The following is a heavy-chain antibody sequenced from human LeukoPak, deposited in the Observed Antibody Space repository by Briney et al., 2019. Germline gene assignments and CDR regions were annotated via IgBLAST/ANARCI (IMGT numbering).Heavy chain of an antibody. D-gene: IGHD2-15*01. CDR3: AKGYCTGASCYVLDS. V-gene: IGHV1-46*01. CDR2: INPSVGST. CDR1: GYTLTELS. J-gene: IGHJ4*02. Sequence: ASVKVSCKVSGYTLTELSMHWVRQAPGQGLEWMGTINPSVGSTTYGQRFQGRVTMTRDTSTTTVYMDLSSLTSEDTAIYYCAKGYCTGASCYVLDSWGQGTLVTVSS.